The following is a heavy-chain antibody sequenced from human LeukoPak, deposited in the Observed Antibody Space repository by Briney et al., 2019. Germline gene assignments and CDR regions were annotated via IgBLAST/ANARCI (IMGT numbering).Heavy chain of an antibody. CDR3: ARARYANAWYAFDI. CDR2: LSHSGSS. V-gene: IGHV4-59*02. D-gene: IGHD2-2*01. CDR1: GGSVSSYY. Sequence: KTSETLSPTCTVSGGSVSSYYWSWIRRPPGRGLEWIAYLSHSGSSDSNPSLTSRVTTLVDTSKNQFSLKLTSVTAADTAVYYCARARYANAWYAFDIWGHGTMVTVSS. J-gene: IGHJ3*02.